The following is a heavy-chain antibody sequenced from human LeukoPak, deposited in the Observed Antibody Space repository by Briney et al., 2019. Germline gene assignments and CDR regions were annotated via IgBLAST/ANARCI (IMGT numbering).Heavy chain of an antibody. CDR1: GGSISSYY. Sequence: SETLSLTCTVSGGSISSYYWSWIRQPPGKGLEWIGYIYYSGSTNYNPSLKSRVTISVGTSKNQFSLKLSSVTAADTAVYYCARDQKGAFDIWGQGTMVTVSS. CDR3: ARDQKGAFDI. CDR2: IYYSGST. J-gene: IGHJ3*02. V-gene: IGHV4-59*01.